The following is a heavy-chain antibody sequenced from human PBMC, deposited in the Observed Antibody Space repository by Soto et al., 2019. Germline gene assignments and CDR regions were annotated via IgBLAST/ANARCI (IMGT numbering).Heavy chain of an antibody. V-gene: IGHV3-23*01. CDR2: ISGSGGST. J-gene: IGHJ6*02. D-gene: IGHD3-3*01. Sequence: SLRLSCAASGFTFSSYAMSWVRQAPGKGLEWVSAISGSGGSTYYADSVKGRFTISRDNSKNTLYLQMNSLRAEDTAVYYCAKGASLRFLESSPYYYGMDVWGQGTTVTVSS. CDR1: GFTFSSYA. CDR3: AKGASLRFLESSPYYYGMDV.